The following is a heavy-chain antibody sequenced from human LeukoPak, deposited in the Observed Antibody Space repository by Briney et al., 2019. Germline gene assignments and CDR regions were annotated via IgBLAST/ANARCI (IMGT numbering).Heavy chain of an antibody. CDR3: AGRVTGYSSGYVY. D-gene: IGHD5-18*01. J-gene: IGHJ4*02. V-gene: IGHV3-30*03. Sequence: GGSLRLSCTASGFTFAGYGMHWVRQAPGKGLEWVALIIYDGSNKYHVDSVKGRFTVSRDNSENTVYLQMNNLRAEDTALYYCAGRVTGYSSGYVYWGQGTLVTVSS. CDR1: GFTFAGYG. CDR2: IIYDGSNK.